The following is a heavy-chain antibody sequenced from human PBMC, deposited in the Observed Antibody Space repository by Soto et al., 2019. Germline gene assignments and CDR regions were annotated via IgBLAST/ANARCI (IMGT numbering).Heavy chain of an antibody. CDR3: ARDPCGYIYGGTFDY. CDR1: GFSFSSFS. J-gene: IGHJ4*02. V-gene: IGHV3-48*02. Sequence: EVQLVESGGGLVPPGGSLRLSCAASGFSFSSFSINWVRQSPGKGLEWVSYISSSGSTIYYADSVKGRFTISRDNAKNSLFLQMNSLRDEDTAVYYCARDPCGYIYGGTFDYWGQGTLVTVSS. D-gene: IGHD5-18*01. CDR2: ISSSGSTI.